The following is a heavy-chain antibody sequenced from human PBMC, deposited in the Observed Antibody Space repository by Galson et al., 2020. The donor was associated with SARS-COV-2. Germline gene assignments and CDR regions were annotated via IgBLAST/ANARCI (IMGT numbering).Heavy chain of an antibody. CDR2: INTNTGNP. Sequence: ASVKVSCKASGYTFNNYALNWVRQARGQGLEWMAWINTNTGNPTYAQGFTGRFVFSLDTSIRTAYLQISSLTAEDTAVYYCARGAGAWFGELLDYWGQGTLVTVSS. V-gene: IGHV7-4-1*02. CDR1: GYTFNNYA. J-gene: IGHJ4*02. D-gene: IGHD3-10*01. CDR3: ARGAGAWFGELLDY.